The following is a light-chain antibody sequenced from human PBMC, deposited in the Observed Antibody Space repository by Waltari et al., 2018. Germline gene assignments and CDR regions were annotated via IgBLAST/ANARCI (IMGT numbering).Light chain of an antibody. CDR3: CSYAGSSTLV. J-gene: IGLJ3*02. CDR1: SSEVGGYNY. V-gene: IGLV2-23*02. Sequence: QSALTQPASVSGSPGQSITLSCPGTSSEVGGYNYVSWYQQHPGKAPKLMMYDVSKRPSGVSKRLSGSKAGNTASLTISGGQAEDEADDYCCSYAGSSTLVFGGGTKLTVL. CDR2: DVS.